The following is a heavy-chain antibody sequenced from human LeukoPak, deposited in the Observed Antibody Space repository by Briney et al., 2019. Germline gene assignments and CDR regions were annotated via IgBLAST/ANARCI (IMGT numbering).Heavy chain of an antibody. D-gene: IGHD3-22*01. V-gene: IGHV4-34*01. CDR3: AREGSSGYHAFDI. CDR1: GGSFSGYY. J-gene: IGHJ3*02. Sequence: SETLSLTCAVYGGSFSGYYWSWIRQPPGKGLEWIGEINHSGSTNYNPSLKSRVTISVDTSKNQFSLKLSSVTAADTAVYYCAREGSSGYHAFDIWGQGTMVTVSS. CDR2: INHSGST.